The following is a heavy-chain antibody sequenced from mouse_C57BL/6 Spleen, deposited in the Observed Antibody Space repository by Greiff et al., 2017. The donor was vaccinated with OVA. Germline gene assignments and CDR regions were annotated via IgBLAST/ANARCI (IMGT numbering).Heavy chain of an antibody. CDR2: IDPSDSYT. V-gene: IGHV1-69*01. J-gene: IGHJ4*01. CDR3: ARKRGYDAMDY. Sequence: QVQLQQPGAELVMPGASVKLSCKASGYTFTSYWMHWVKQRPGQGLEWIGEIDPSDSYTNYNQKSKGKSTLTVATSSRTAYMQLSSLPSDDSADYYGARKRGYDAMDYWGQGTSVTVSS. CDR1: GYTFTSYW.